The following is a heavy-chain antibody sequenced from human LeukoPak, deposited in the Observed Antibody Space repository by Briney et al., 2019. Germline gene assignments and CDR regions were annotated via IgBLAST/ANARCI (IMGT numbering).Heavy chain of an antibody. Sequence: ASVKVSCKASGYTFTSYGISWVRQAPGQGLEWMGWISAYNGNTNYAQKLQGRVTMTTDTSTCTAYMELRSLRSDDTAVYYCARDLAVAGSQNWFDPWGQGTLVTVSS. CDR2: ISAYNGNT. V-gene: IGHV1-18*01. CDR1: GYTFTSYG. J-gene: IGHJ5*02. CDR3: ARDLAVAGSQNWFDP. D-gene: IGHD6-19*01.